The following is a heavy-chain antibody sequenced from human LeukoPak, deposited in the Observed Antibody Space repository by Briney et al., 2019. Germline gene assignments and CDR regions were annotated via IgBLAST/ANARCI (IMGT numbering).Heavy chain of an antibody. J-gene: IGHJ5*02. Sequence: GSLRLSCAASGFTFSSYWMHWVRQVPGKGLVWVSRIYSDGSITSYADFVKGRFTISRDNAKNTLYLQINSLRADDTAVYYCAGVGTDLWNRFDPWGQGTLVTVSS. D-gene: IGHD3-16*01. V-gene: IGHV3-74*01. CDR3: AGVGTDLWNRFDP. CDR1: GFTFSSYW. CDR2: IYSDGSIT.